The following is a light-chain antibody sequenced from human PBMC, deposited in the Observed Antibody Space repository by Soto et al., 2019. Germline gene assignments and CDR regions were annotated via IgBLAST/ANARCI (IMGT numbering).Light chain of an antibody. CDR3: QQYSSYWT. CDR1: QSISSW. Sequence: DIQMTQSASTLSASVGDRVTITCRASQSISSWLAWYQQKPGKAPKFLIYDASNLESGVPSRFSGSASGTEFTLTISSLKPDDFATYYCQQYSSYWTFGQGTKVDI. J-gene: IGKJ1*01. CDR2: DAS. V-gene: IGKV1-5*01.